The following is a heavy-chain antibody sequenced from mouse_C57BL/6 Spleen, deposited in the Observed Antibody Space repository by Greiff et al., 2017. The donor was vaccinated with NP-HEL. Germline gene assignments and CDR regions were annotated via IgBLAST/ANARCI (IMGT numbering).Heavy chain of an antibody. Sequence: QVQLQQSGAELAKPGASVKLSCKASGYTFTSYWMHWVKQRPGQGLEWIGYINPSSGYTTYNQKFKEKAKLTADKSSSTAYMQLSSLTYEDSAVYYCASDGYYDYDAGAMDYWGQGTSVTVSS. CDR2: INPSSGYT. V-gene: IGHV1-7*01. J-gene: IGHJ4*01. CDR1: GYTFTSYW. D-gene: IGHD2-4*01. CDR3: ASDGYYDYDAGAMDY.